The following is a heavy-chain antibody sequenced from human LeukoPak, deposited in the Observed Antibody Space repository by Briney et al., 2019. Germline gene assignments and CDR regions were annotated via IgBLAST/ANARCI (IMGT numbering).Heavy chain of an antibody. J-gene: IGHJ4*02. CDR1: GFTVSSNY. Sequence: PGGSLRLSCAASGFTVSSNYMSWVRQAPGKGLEWVSAISGSGGSTYYADSVKGRFTISRDNSKNTLYLQMNSLRAEDTAVYYCAKDRTKPEYWGQGTLVTVSS. V-gene: IGHV3-23*01. CDR3: AKDRTKPEY. D-gene: IGHD1-1*01. CDR2: ISGSGGST.